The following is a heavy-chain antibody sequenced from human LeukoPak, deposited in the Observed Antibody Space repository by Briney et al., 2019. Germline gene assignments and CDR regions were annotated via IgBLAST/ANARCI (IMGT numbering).Heavy chain of an antibody. CDR3: ARGYDGIYYYYMDV. CDR2: IYTSGST. V-gene: IGHV4-61*02. CDR1: GGSISSGSYY. Sequence: PSQTLSLTCTVSGGSISSGSYYWSWIRQPAGKGLEWIGRIYTSGSTNYNPSLKSRVTISVDTSKDQFSLKLSSVTAADTAVYYCARGYDGIYYYYMDVWGKGTTVTISS. D-gene: IGHD3-3*01. J-gene: IGHJ6*03.